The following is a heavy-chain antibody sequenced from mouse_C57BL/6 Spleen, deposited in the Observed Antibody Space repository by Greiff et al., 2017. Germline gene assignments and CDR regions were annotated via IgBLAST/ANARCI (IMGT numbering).Heavy chain of an antibody. V-gene: IGHV1-64*01. CDR1: GYTFTSYW. CDR2: IHPNSGST. J-gene: IGHJ3*01. Sequence: QVQLLQPGAELVKPGASVKLSCKASGYTFTSYWMPWVKQRPGKGLEWIGMIHPNSGSTNYHEKFKSKATLTVDKSASTAYMQLSSLTSEDSAVXSCARESSGDRWFAYWGQGTLVTVSA. CDR3: ARESSGDRWFAY. D-gene: IGHD3-2*02.